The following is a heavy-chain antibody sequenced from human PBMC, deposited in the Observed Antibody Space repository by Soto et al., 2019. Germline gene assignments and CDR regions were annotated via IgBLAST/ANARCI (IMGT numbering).Heavy chain of an antibody. CDR1: GFTFSNFA. CDR2: ISGPGESP. D-gene: IGHD3-10*01. V-gene: IGHV3-23*01. J-gene: IGHJ5*02. Sequence: EVQLLESGGGLVQPGGSLRLSCAASGFTFSNFAMSWVRQAPGKGLERVSAISGPGESPYYADSVRGRFTISRDNSENTVSLQMNSLRPEDTAVYFCVKRLMYSYGSGPYDAWGQGTLVTVSS. CDR3: VKRLMYSYGSGPYDA.